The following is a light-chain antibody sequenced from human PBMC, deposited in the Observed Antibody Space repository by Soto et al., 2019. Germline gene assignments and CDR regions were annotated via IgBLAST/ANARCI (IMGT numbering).Light chain of an antibody. CDR1: SSDVGSYNL. V-gene: IGLV2-23*02. CDR3: CSYAGSSTFHV. Sequence: QSVLTQPASVSGSPGQSITISCTGTSSDVGSYNLVSWYPQHPGKAPKLMIYEVSKRPSGVSNRFSGSKSGNTASLTISGLQAEDEADYYCCSYAGSSTFHVFGTGTQLTVL. J-gene: IGLJ7*01. CDR2: EVS.